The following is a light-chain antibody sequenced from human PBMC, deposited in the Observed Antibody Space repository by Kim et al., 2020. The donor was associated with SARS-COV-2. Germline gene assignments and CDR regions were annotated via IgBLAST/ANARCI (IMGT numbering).Light chain of an antibody. V-gene: IGLV3-1*01. J-gene: IGLJ3*02. CDR3: QAWDSSTAV. CDR2: QDS. Sequence: SLSPGQTASITCSGDQLGDKYASWYQQKPGQSPVLVIYQDSKRPSGIPERFSGSNSGNTATLTISGTQAMDEADYYCQAWDSSTAVFGGGTQLTVL. CDR1: QLGDKY.